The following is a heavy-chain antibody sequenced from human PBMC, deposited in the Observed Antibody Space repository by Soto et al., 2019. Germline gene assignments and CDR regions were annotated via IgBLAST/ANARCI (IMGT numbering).Heavy chain of an antibody. J-gene: IGHJ3*02. Sequence: QVQLQESGPGLVKPSQTLSLTCTVSGGSISSGDYYWSWIRQPPGKGLEWIGYISYSGTTYYNPSLKSRVTISVDTSKNQYSLKLSSVTDADTAVYYCARVWRKRITMIQVRRTFDIWGQGTLVTVSS. V-gene: IGHV4-30-4*01. CDR2: ISYSGTT. CDR3: ARVWRKRITMIQVRRTFDI. CDR1: GGSISSGDYY. D-gene: IGHD3-22*01.